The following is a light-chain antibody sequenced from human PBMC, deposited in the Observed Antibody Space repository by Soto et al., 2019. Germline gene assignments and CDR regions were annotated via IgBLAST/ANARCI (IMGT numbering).Light chain of an antibody. J-gene: IGKJ1*01. CDR2: DAS. V-gene: IGKV3-20*01. CDR1: QSVRNSL. Sequence: IVLTHSPGTLSFSPLYRSTLSGRSSQSVRNSLLAWYQQKPGQPPRLLIYDASTRATATPERFSGSGSGTDFTLTISRLEPEDFAVYYCHQYDTIVQTFGQGTKVDIK. CDR3: HQYDTIVQT.